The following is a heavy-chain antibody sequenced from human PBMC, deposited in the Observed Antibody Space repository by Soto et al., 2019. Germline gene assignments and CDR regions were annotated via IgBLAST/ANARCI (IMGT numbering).Heavy chain of an antibody. Sequence: EVQLVESGGGLIQPGGSLRLSCAASWLNVSTNYMSWVRQAPGKGLEWVSVIYSGGDTSYADSVKGRFAISRDNSKNTVFLQMNSLRAEDTAVYYCARDFTGSSSWLDAFDIWGQGTMVTVSS. V-gene: IGHV3-66*03. CDR1: WLNVSTNY. CDR2: IYSGGDT. J-gene: IGHJ3*02. CDR3: ARDFTGSSSWLDAFDI. D-gene: IGHD6-13*01.